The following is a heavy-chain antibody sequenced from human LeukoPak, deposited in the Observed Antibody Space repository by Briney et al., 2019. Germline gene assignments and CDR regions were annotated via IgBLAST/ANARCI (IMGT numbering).Heavy chain of an antibody. CDR1: GGTFSSYA. J-gene: IGHJ4*02. V-gene: IGHV1-69*04. CDR2: IIPIFGIA. Sequence: ASVKVSCKASGGTFSSYAISWVRQAPGQGLEWMGRIIPIFGIANYAQKFQGRVTITADKSTSTAYMELSSLRSEDTAVYYCAYYDSSGPPVYWGQGTLVTVSS. CDR3: AYYDSSGPPVY. D-gene: IGHD3-22*01.